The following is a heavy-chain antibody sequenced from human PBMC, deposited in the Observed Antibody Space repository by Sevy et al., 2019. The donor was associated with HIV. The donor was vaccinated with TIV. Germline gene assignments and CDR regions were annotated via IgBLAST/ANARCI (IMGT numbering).Heavy chain of an antibody. CDR1: GFTFSSYD. D-gene: IGHD5-18*01. CDR2: IRYDGSNK. CDR3: AKGDRGYSYGYNYYYGMDV. J-gene: IGHJ6*02. Sequence: GGSLRLSCAASGFTFSSYDMHWVRQAPGKGLEWVAFIRYDGSNKYYADSVKGRFTISRDNSKNTLYLQMNSLRAEDTAVYYCAKGDRGYSYGYNYYYGMDVWGQGTTVTVSS. V-gene: IGHV3-30*02.